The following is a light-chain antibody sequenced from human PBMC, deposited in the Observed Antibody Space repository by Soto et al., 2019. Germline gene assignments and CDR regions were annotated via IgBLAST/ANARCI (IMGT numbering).Light chain of an antibody. Sequence: EIVLTQSPGTLSLSPGERATLSCRASQSVSSSYLAWYQQKPGQAPRLLIYGASSRATGIPDRFSGSGSGTDFTLTISRLEPEDFAVYYCQQHGSSPPLTFGGGTKVEIK. CDR3: QQHGSSPPLT. J-gene: IGKJ4*01. V-gene: IGKV3-20*01. CDR1: QSVSSSY. CDR2: GAS.